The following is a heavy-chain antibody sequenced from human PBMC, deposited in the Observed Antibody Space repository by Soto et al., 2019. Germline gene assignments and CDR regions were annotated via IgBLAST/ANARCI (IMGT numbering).Heavy chain of an antibody. V-gene: IGHV3-23*01. CDR1: GFTFNNYA. CDR3: AKDRLGGNFDY. J-gene: IGHJ4*02. CDR2: ISGTGGST. Sequence: GSLRLSCAAPGFTFNNYAMNWVRQAPGKGLEWVATISGTGGSTYYADSVKGRFTISRDNSKNTLYLQMNSLRVEDTAVYYCAKDRLGGNFDYWGQGTQVTVSS.